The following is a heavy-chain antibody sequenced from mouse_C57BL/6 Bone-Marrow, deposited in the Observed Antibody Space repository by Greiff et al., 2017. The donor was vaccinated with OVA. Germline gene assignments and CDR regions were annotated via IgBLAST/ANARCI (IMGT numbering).Heavy chain of an antibody. D-gene: IGHD2-4*01. Sequence: VQLQQSGAELARPGASVKLSCKASGYTFTSYGISWVKQRTGQGLEWIGAIYPRSGNTYYNEKFKGKATLTADKSSSTAYRELRSLTSEDSAVYFCGDDFHARDYWGQGTSVTVSS. CDR2: IYPRSGNT. CDR1: GYTFTSYG. V-gene: IGHV1-81*01. CDR3: GDDFHARDY. J-gene: IGHJ4*01.